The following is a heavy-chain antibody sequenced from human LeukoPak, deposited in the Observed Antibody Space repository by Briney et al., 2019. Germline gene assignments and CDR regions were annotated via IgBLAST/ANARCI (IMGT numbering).Heavy chain of an antibody. CDR1: GGTFSSYA. CDR2: IIPIFGTA. J-gene: IGHJ6*03. CDR3: ARGDRGYSRMSYYMDV. D-gene: IGHD5-18*01. Sequence: SVKVFCKASGGTFSSYAISWVRQAPGQGLEWMGGIIPIFGTANYAQKFQGRVTITTDESTSTAYMELSSLRSEDTAVYYCARGDRGYSRMSYYMDVWGKGTTVTVSS. V-gene: IGHV1-69*05.